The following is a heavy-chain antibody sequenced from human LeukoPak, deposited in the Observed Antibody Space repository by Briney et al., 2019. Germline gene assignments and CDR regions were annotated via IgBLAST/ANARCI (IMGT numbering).Heavy chain of an antibody. V-gene: IGHV1-2*02. J-gene: IGHJ4*02. CDR3: ARDSGYYCDSSGYYQSSSAFDY. D-gene: IGHD3-22*01. Sequence: ASVKVSCKASGYTFTGYYMHWVRQAPGQGLEWMGWINRNSGGTNYAQKFQGRVTMTRDTSISTAYMELSRLRSDDTAVYYCARDSGYYCDSSGYYQSSSAFDYWGQGTLVTVSS. CDR2: INRNSGGT. CDR1: GYTFTGYY.